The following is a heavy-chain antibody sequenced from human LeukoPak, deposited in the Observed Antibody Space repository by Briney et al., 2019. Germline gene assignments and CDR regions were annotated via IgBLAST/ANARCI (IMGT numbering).Heavy chain of an antibody. D-gene: IGHD3-10*01. V-gene: IGHV4-34*01. J-gene: IGHJ5*02. Sequence: PSETLSLTCAVYGGSFSGYYWSWIRQPPGKGLEWIGEINHSGSTNYNPSLKSRVTISVDTSKNQFSLKPSSVTAADTAVYYCARGWTYYGSERRFGDPWGQGTLVTVSS. CDR2: INHSGST. CDR1: GGSFSGYY. CDR3: ARGWTYYGSERRFGDP.